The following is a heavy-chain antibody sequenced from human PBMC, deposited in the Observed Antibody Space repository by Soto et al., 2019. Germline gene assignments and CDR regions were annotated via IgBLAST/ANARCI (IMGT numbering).Heavy chain of an antibody. CDR1: GGSISSGDYY. D-gene: IGHD3-22*01. CDR2: IYYSGST. CDR3: ARAFDDSSGYYGGLGY. V-gene: IGHV4-30-4*01. Sequence: KTSETLSLTCTVSGGSISSGDYYWSWIRQPPGKGLEWIGYIYYSGSTYYNPSLKNRITISVDTPKNQLSLKLSSVTAADTAVYYCARAFDDSSGYYGGLGYWGQGTLVTVSS. J-gene: IGHJ4*02.